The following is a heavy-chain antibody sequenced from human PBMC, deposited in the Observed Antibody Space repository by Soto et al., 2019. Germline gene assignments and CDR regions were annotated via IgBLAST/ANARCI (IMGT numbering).Heavy chain of an antibody. D-gene: IGHD6-19*01. V-gene: IGHV1-8*01. Sequence: QVQLVQSGAEVKKPGASVKVSCKASGYTFTSYDINWVRQATGQGLEWMGWMNPNSGNTGYAQKFQGRVNMTRNTSISTAYMELSSLRSEDTALYYCARGRSSGWYVNYYYYGMDVWGQGTTVTVSS. CDR1: GYTFTSYD. J-gene: IGHJ6*02. CDR2: MNPNSGNT. CDR3: ARGRSSGWYVNYYYYGMDV.